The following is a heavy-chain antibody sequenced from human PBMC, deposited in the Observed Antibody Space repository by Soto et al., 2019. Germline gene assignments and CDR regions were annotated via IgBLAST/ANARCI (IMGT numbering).Heavy chain of an antibody. V-gene: IGHV3-30*18. CDR2: ISYHGRDE. CDR1: GFSLSNYG. Sequence: VQLVESGGCVVQPGRSLRLSCAASGFSLSNYGMHWVRQAPGKGLEWVAVISYHGRDEYYADSVKGRFTISRDTSKNTLYLQMNTLRPEDTAVYYCVKDHLMNTVTTGGYWGQGTLVTVSS. CDR3: VKDHLMNTVTTGGY. J-gene: IGHJ4*02. D-gene: IGHD4-17*01.